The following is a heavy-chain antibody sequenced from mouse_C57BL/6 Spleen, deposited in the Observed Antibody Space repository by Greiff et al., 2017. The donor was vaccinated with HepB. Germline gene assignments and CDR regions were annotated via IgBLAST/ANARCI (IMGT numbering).Heavy chain of an antibody. Sequence: QVQLQHPGTELVKPGASVKLSCKASGYTFTSYWMHWVKQRPGQGLEWIGNINPSNGGTNYNEKFKSKATLTVDKSSSTAYMQLSSLTSEDSAVYYCARDWIYGSSWYFDVWGTGTTVTVSS. CDR1: GYTFTSYW. V-gene: IGHV1-53*01. J-gene: IGHJ1*03. CDR3: ARDWIYGSSWYFDV. CDR2: INPSNGGT. D-gene: IGHD2-1*01.